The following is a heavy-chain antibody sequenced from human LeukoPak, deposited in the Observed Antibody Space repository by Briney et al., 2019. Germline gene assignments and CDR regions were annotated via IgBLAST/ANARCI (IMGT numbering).Heavy chain of an antibody. Sequence: SVKVSCKASGYTFTSYGISWVRQAPGQGLEWMGGIIPIFGTANYAQKFQGRVTITADKSTSTAYMELSSLRSEDTAVYYCAREKSILGWFDPWGQGTLVTVSS. V-gene: IGHV1-69*06. CDR1: GYTFTSYG. CDR2: IIPIFGTA. D-gene: IGHD2-21*01. CDR3: AREKSILGWFDP. J-gene: IGHJ5*02.